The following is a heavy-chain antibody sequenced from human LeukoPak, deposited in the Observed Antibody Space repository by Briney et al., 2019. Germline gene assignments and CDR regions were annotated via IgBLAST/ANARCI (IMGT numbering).Heavy chain of an antibody. D-gene: IGHD6-19*01. Sequence: PGESLRLSCAASGFTFSDYYMSWTRQAPGKGLEWVSYISSSGSTIYYADSVKGRFTISRDNAKNSLYLQMNSLRAEDTAVYYCAREKQWAVAGIDWGQGTLVTVSS. CDR1: GFTFSDYY. V-gene: IGHV3-11*01. CDR2: ISSSGSTI. J-gene: IGHJ4*02. CDR3: AREKQWAVAGID.